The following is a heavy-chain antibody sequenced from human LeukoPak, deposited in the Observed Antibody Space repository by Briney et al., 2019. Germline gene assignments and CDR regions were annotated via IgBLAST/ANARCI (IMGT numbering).Heavy chain of an antibody. CDR3: ARGLRRNYMDV. D-gene: IGHD4-17*01. CDR2: INHSGST. J-gene: IGHJ6*03. Sequence: PSETLSLTCTVSGGSISDISYYWGWIRQPPGKGLEWIGEINHSGSTNYNPSLKSRVTISVDTSKNQFSLKLSSVTAADTAVYYCARGLRRNYMDVWGKGTTVTVSS. CDR1: GGSISDISYY. V-gene: IGHV4-39*07.